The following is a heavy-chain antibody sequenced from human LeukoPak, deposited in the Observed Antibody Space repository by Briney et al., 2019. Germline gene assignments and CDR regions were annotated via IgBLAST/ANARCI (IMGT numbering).Heavy chain of an antibody. Sequence: GASVKVSCKASGYTFTNYFMHWVRQAPGQGLEWMGLIKTNSDDTSYAQNFQGRVTMTRDTSTSTVYMELSSLRSEDTALYYCARYSSSSSLDSWGQRTLVTVSS. CDR2: IKTNSDDT. CDR3: ARYSSSSSLDS. D-gene: IGHD6-6*01. V-gene: IGHV1-46*01. J-gene: IGHJ4*02. CDR1: GYTFTNYF.